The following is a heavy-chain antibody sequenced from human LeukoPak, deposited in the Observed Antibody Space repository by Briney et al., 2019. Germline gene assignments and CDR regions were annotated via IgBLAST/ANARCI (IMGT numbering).Heavy chain of an antibody. Sequence: GGSLRLSCAASGFTFSTYGMHWARQAPGKGLEWVAFIRYDGRNKYYADSVKGRFTISRDNSENTLCLQMNSLRAEDTAVYYCAKEIWPTVTTPGHTHFDYWGQGTLVTVSS. CDR3: AKEIWPTVTTPGHTHFDY. J-gene: IGHJ4*02. CDR2: IRYDGRNK. V-gene: IGHV3-30*02. D-gene: IGHD4-17*01. CDR1: GFTFSTYG.